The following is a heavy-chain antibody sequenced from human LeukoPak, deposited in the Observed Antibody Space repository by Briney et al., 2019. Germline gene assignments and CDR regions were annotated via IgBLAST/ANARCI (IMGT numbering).Heavy chain of an antibody. V-gene: IGHV3-48*04. Sequence: QSGGSLRLSCAASGFTFSSYAMSWVRQAPGKGLEWVSYISSSGSTIYYADSVKGRFTISRDNAKNSLYLQMNSLRAEDTAVYFCARDKGGMVPFDHWGQGTLVTVSS. J-gene: IGHJ4*02. CDR2: ISSSGSTI. CDR1: GFTFSSYA. D-gene: IGHD3-10*01. CDR3: ARDKGGMVPFDH.